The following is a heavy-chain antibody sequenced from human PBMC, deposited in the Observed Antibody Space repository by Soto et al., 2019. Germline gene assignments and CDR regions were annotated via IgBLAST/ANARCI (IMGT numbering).Heavy chain of an antibody. J-gene: IGHJ4*02. CDR2: IYHTGTT. V-gene: IGHV4-4*02. Sequence: QVQLQESGPGLVKPSGTLSLTCAVSGGSISSANWWTWVRQPPGKGLEWIGEIYHTGTTNYTPSLKTRVTISVDKSNNQFSLKLSSVTAADTAIYYCAKRSDGAPYFDYWGQGTLVTVSS. CDR1: GGSISSANW. D-gene: IGHD1-26*01. CDR3: AKRSDGAPYFDY.